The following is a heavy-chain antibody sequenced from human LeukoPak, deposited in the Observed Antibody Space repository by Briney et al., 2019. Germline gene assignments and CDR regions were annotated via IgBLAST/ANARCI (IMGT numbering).Heavy chain of an antibody. CDR3: ARLSGSYYEADY. CDR2: IYSGGST. Sequence: TGGSLRLSCAASGFTVGSSYMGWVSQAPGKGLEWVSVIYSGGSTYYADSMKGRFTLSRDNSKNTLYLQMNSLRAEDTAVYYCARLSGSYYEADYWGQGTLSPSPQ. J-gene: IGHJ4*02. D-gene: IGHD1-26*01. V-gene: IGHV3-53*01. CDR1: GFTVGSSY.